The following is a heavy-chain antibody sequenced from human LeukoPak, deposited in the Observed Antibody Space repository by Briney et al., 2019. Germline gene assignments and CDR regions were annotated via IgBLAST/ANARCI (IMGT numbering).Heavy chain of an antibody. J-gene: IGHJ4*02. V-gene: IGHV3-23*01. CDR2: VSGADGTT. D-gene: IGHD6-25*01. CDR1: GFTFSAYG. Sequence: PGGSLRLSCAASGFTFSAYGMSWVRQSPRKGLEWVSGVSGADGTTYYADSVKGRFTISRDNSKSTLYLQMNSLRAEDTAVYYCANPRIAAAKAPFDYWGQGTLVTVSS. CDR3: ANPRIAAAKAPFDY.